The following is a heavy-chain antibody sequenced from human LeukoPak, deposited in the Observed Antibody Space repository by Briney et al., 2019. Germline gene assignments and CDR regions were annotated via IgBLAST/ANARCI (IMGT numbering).Heavy chain of an antibody. V-gene: IGHV5-10-1*01. CDR3: ARLTSFADLLTATRRSWFDP. CDR2: IDPSDSYT. CDR1: GYSFTNYW. D-gene: IGHD2-21*02. J-gene: IGHJ5*02. Sequence: GESLKISCKGSGYSFTNYWISWVRQMPGKGLEWMGKIDPSDSYTNYSPSFQGHVTISADKSISTTYLQWSSLKASDSAIYYCARLTSFADLLTATRRSWFDPWGQGTLVTVSS.